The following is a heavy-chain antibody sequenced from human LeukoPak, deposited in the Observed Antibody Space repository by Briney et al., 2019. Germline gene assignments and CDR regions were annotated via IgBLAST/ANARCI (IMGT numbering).Heavy chain of an antibody. Sequence: GGSLRLSCAASRFTFSSYAMSWVRQAPGKGLEWVAVISFDGSNKNYADSVKGRFTISRDNSKNTLYLQMNSPRAEDTAVYYCARGDIVVVPAAKTFYYYGMDVWGQGTTVTVSS. CDR1: RFTFSSYA. D-gene: IGHD2-2*01. CDR2: ISFDGSNK. CDR3: ARGDIVVVPAAKTFYYYGMDV. V-gene: IGHV3-30-3*01. J-gene: IGHJ6*02.